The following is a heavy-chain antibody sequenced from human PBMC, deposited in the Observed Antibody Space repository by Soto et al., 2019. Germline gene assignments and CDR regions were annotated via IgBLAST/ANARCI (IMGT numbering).Heavy chain of an antibody. Sequence: QLQLQESGPGLVKPSETLSLTCTVSGGSISSSSYYWGWIRQPPGKGLEWIGSIYYSGSTYYNPSLKSRVTISVDTSKNQFSLKLSSVTAADTAVYYCARCNWAYYYYGMDVWGQGTTVTVSS. D-gene: IGHD3-16*01. J-gene: IGHJ6*01. CDR3: ARCNWAYYYYGMDV. CDR2: IYYSGST. V-gene: IGHV4-39*01. CDR1: GGSISSSSYY.